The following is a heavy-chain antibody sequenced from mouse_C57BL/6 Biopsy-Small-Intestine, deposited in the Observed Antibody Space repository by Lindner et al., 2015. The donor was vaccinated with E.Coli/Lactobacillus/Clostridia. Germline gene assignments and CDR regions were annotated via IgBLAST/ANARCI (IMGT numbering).Heavy chain of an antibody. Sequence: VQLQESGPELVKPGASVRISCKASGYSFTGYYMNWVKQSPEKSPEWIGEINPSTGGTTYNQKFKAKATLTVDKSSSTAYMQLKSLTSEDSAVYYCARSYYDNLDYWGQGTTLTVSS. CDR2: INPSTGGT. CDR3: ARSYYDNLDY. CDR1: GYSFTGYY. J-gene: IGHJ2*01. V-gene: IGHV1-42*01. D-gene: IGHD2-10*01.